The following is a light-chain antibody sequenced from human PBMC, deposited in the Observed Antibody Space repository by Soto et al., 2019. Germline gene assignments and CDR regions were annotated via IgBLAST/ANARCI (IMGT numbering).Light chain of an antibody. J-gene: IGLJ1*01. CDR2: RNN. CDR1: SSNIGSNY. CDR3: AAWDDSLSAPYV. Sequence: QSVLTQPPSAPGTPGQRVTISCSGSSSNIGSNYVYWYQQLPGTAPKLLIYRNNQRPSGVPDRFSGSKSGTSASLAISGLRSEDEADYYCAAWDDSLSAPYVFVTGTKVTVL. V-gene: IGLV1-47*01.